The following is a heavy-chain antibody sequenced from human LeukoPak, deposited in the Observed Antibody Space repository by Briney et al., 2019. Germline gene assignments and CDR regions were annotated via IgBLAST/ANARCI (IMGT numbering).Heavy chain of an antibody. Sequence: SETLSLTCAVYGGSFSGYYWSWIRQPPGKGLEWIGEINHSGSTNYNPSLKSRVTISVDTSKNQFSLKLSSVTAADTAVYYCASLQIIAVAGTRWFDPWGQGTLVTVSS. V-gene: IGHV4-34*01. CDR3: ASLQIIAVAGTRWFDP. D-gene: IGHD6-19*01. CDR1: GGSFSGYY. CDR2: INHSGST. J-gene: IGHJ5*02.